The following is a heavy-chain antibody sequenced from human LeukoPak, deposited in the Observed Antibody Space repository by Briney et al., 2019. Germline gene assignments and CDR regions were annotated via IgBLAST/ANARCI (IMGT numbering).Heavy chain of an antibody. CDR2: INHSGST. V-gene: IGHV4-34*01. CDR1: GGSFSGYY. Sequence: SETLSLTCAVYGGSFSGYYWSWIRQPPGKGLEWIGEINHSGSTNYNPSLKSRVTISVDTSKNQFSLKLSSVTAADTAVYYCARATYYYGMDVWGQGTTVTVSS. CDR3: ARATYYYGMDV. J-gene: IGHJ6*02.